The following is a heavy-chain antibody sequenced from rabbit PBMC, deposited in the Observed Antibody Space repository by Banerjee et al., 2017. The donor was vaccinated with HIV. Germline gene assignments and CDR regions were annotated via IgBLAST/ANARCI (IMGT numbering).Heavy chain of an antibody. CDR1: GFSFSGSDW. CDR2: IAGSSGST. V-gene: IGHV1S45*01. D-gene: IGHD1-1*01. Sequence: QEQLVESGGGLVQPEGSLTLTCTASGFSFSGSDWICWVRQAPGKADPGKGLEWIGCIAGSSGSTYYASWAKGRFTISKTSSTTVTLQMTSLTAADTATYFCARGDRANSYYNAFKLWGPGTLVTVS. J-gene: IGHJ4*01. CDR3: ARGDRANSYYNAFKL.